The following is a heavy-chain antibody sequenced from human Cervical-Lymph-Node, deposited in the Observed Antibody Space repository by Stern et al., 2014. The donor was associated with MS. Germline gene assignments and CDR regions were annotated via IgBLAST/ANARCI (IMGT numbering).Heavy chain of an antibody. D-gene: IGHD6-6*01. V-gene: IGHV1-3*04. Sequence: QVQLVQSGTEVKKPGASVKLSCKGSGYNFKTYALHWVRQAPGQRLEWMGWIRTAYGTTEYSDNCQGRIIITSDISASTAYMEMKFLRSEDTAIYYCARQYSSRGWLDPWGQGTLVSVSS. CDR1: GYNFKTYA. J-gene: IGHJ5*02. CDR2: IRTAYGTT. CDR3: ARQYSSRGWLDP.